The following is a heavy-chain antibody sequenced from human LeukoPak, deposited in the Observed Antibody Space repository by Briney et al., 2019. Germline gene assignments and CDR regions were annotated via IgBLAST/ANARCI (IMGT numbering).Heavy chain of an antibody. V-gene: IGHV4-34*01. CDR3: ARVDVHGDPLTDY. CDR1: GGSFSGYY. Sequence: SETLSLTCAVYGGSFSGYYWSWIRQPPGKGLEWIGEINHSGSTNYNPSLKSRVTISVDTSKNQFSLKLSSVTAADTAVYYCARVDVHGDPLTDYWGQGTLVTVSS. CDR2: INHSGST. D-gene: IGHD4-17*01. J-gene: IGHJ4*02.